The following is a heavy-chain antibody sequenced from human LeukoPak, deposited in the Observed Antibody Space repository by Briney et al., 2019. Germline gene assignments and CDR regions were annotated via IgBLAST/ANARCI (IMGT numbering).Heavy chain of an antibody. Sequence: PGGSLRLSCAASGFTFSSNWMNWVRQAPGKGLEWISAISRRSDYIYYSESVKGRFTISRDNAKNSLYLQMNSLRTEDTAVYYRARGGSWSSGSPWDLLDFDYWGQGTLATVSS. CDR2: ISRRSDYI. CDR1: GFTFSSNW. V-gene: IGHV3-21*01. CDR3: ARGGSWSSGSPWDLLDFDY. D-gene: IGHD1-26*01. J-gene: IGHJ4*02.